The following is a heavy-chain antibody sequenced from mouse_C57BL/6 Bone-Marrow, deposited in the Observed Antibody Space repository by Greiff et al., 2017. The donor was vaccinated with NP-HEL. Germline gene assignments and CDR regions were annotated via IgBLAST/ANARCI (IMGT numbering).Heavy chain of an antibody. CDR1: GYTFTSYW. J-gene: IGHJ1*03. CDR2: IDPSDSYT. Sequence: VQLQQPGAELVMPGASVKLSCKASGYTFTSYWMHWVKQRPGQGLEWIGEIDPSDSYTNYNQKFKGKSTLTVDKSSSTAYMQLSSLTSEDSAVYYCARDDYDENWYFDVWGTGTTVTGSS. D-gene: IGHD2-4*01. V-gene: IGHV1-69*01. CDR3: ARDDYDENWYFDV.